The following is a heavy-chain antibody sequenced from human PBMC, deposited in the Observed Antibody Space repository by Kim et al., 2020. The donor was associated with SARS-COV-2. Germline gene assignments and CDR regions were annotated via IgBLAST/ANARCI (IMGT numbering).Heavy chain of an antibody. CDR1: GGSISSYY. CDR2: IYYSGST. Sequence: SETLSLTCTVSGGSISSYYWSWIRQPPGKGLEWIGYIYYSGSTNYNPSLKSRVTISVDTSKNQFSLKLSSVTAADTAVYYCARCNRRGAFDIWGQGTMVTVSS. J-gene: IGHJ3*02. CDR3: ARCNRRGAFDI. V-gene: IGHV4-59*01.